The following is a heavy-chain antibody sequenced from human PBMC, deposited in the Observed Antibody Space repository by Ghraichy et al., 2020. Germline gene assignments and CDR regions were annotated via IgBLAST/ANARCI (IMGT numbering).Heavy chain of an antibody. CDR2: ISWDGGST. CDR3: AKDLGDSGYDWYFDY. CDR1: GFTFDDYT. J-gene: IGHJ4*02. Sequence: GESLNISCAASGFTFDDYTMHWVRQAPGKGLEWVSLISWDGGSTYYADSVKGRFTISRDNSKNSLYLQMNSLRTEDTALYYCAKDLGDSGYDWYFDYWGQGTLVTVSS. D-gene: IGHD5-12*01. V-gene: IGHV3-43*01.